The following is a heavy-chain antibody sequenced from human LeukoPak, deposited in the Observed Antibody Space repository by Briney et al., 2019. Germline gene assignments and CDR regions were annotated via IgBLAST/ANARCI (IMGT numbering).Heavy chain of an antibody. D-gene: IGHD6-19*01. Sequence: SETLSLTCTVSGGSITNYYWSWIRQPPGKGLEWIGFIYYSGTTNYNPSLKSRVTISVDTSKNQFSLKLSSVTAADTAVYYCASGGGVAGNLDYWGQGTLVTVSS. J-gene: IGHJ4*02. CDR1: GGSITNYY. CDR2: IYYSGTT. CDR3: ASGGGVAGNLDY. V-gene: IGHV4-59*12.